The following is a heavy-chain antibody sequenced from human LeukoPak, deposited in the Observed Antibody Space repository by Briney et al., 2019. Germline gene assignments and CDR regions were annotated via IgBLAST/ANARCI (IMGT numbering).Heavy chain of an antibody. CDR3: AIMHGYYDGSGYWVQ. J-gene: IGHJ1*01. Sequence: GGSLRLSCAASGFTFGSYGMSWVRQAPGKGLEWVSFITPNADRTSYAGSVEGRFTISRDNPRNTLYMQMNSLRDEDTALYYCAIMHGYYDGSGYWVQWGQGTLVTVSS. V-gene: IGHV3-23*01. CDR2: ITPNADRT. CDR1: GFTFGSYG. D-gene: IGHD3-22*01.